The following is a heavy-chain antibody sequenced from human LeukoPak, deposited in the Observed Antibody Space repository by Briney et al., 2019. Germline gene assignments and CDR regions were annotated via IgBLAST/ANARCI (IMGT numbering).Heavy chain of an antibody. CDR2: ISSSSSTI. CDR3: ARENFADLFDF. CDR1: GFTFSNYN. J-gene: IGHJ4*02. D-gene: IGHD1-7*01. Sequence: GGSLRLSCAASGFTFSNYNMNWVRQAPGKGLECIAYISSSSSTIYYAASVKGRFTISRDNAKNSLFLHMNSLRAEDTALCYCARENFADLFDFWGQGALVTVSS. V-gene: IGHV3-48*01.